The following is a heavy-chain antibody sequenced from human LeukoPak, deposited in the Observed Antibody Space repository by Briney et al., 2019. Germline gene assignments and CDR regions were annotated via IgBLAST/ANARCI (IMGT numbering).Heavy chain of an antibody. V-gene: IGHV1-2*02. J-gene: IGHJ4*02. CDR1: GYTFTGYY. CDR3: ARVIVGATYYFDY. Sequence: ASVKVSCKASGYTFTGYYMHWVRQAPGQGLEWMGWINPNSGGTSYAQKFQGRVTMTRDASISTAYMELSRLRSDDTAVYYCARVIVGATYYFDYWGQGTLVTVSS. CDR2: INPNSGGT. D-gene: IGHD1-26*01.